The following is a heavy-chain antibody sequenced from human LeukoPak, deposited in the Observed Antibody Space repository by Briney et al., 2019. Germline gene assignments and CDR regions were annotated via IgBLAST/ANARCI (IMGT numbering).Heavy chain of an antibody. J-gene: IGHJ5*02. CDR2: IYHSGST. CDR3: ARAYHSSWYLNWFDP. V-gene: IGHV4-38-2*02. D-gene: IGHD6-13*01. CDR1: GYSISSGYY. Sequence: SETLSLTCTVSGYSISSGYYWGWIRQPPGKGLEWTGSIYHSGSTYYNPSLKSRVTISVDTSNNQFSLKLSSVTAADTAVYYCARAYHSSWYLNWFDPWGQGTLVTVSS.